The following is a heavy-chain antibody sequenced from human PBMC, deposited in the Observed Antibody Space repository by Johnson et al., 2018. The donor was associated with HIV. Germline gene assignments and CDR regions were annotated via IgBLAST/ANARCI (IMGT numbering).Heavy chain of an antibody. J-gene: IGHJ3*02. CDR3: ARALVVITDGHAFDI. V-gene: IGHV3-43*01. D-gene: IGHD3-22*01. CDR1: GFTFDDYT. Sequence: VQLVESGGVVVQPGGSLRLSCAASGFTFDDYTMHWVRQGPGKGLEWVSLISWDGGSTYYGDSLKGRFTISRDNAKNSLYLQMNSLRAEDTALYYCARALVVITDGHAFDIWGQGTMVTVSS. CDR2: ISWDGGST.